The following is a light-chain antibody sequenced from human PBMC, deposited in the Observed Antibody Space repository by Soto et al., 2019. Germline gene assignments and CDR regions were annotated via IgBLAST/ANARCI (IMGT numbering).Light chain of an antibody. J-gene: IGLJ2*01. CDR3: SSYTTSTSFIL. CDR2: EVT. Sequence: QSALTQPASVSGSPGQSITISCTGGSSDIGGYNYVSWFQQHPGKAPKLMIYEVTNRPSGVSNRFSGSKSGSTASLTISGLQAEDEADYYCSSYTTSTSFILFGGGTKLTVL. V-gene: IGLV2-14*01. CDR1: SSDIGGYNY.